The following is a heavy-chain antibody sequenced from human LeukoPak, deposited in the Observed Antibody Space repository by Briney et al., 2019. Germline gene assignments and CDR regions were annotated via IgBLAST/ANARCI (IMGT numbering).Heavy chain of an antibody. CDR1: GFTFSSYS. CDR3: TILTGADWFDP. CDR2: IKQDGSEK. J-gene: IGHJ5*02. V-gene: IGHV3-7*01. Sequence: GGSLRLSCAASGFTFSSYSMNWVRQAPGKGLEWVANIKQDGSEKYYVDSVKGRFTISRDNAKNSLYLQMNSLRAEDTAVYYCTILTGADWFDPWGQGTLVTVSS. D-gene: IGHD3-9*01.